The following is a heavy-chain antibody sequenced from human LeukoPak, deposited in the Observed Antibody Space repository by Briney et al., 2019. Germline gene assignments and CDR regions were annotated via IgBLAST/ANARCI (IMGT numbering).Heavy chain of an antibody. CDR3: ARGSVAAAAPYYFDY. V-gene: IGHV4-34*01. J-gene: IGHJ4*02. Sequence: SSETLSLTCAVYGGSFSGYYWSWIRQPPGKGLEWIGEINHSGSTNYNPSLKSRVTISVDTSKNQFSLKLSSVTAADTAVYYCARGSVAAAAPYYFDYWGQGTLVTVSS. D-gene: IGHD6-13*01. CDR2: INHSGST. CDR1: GGSFSGYY.